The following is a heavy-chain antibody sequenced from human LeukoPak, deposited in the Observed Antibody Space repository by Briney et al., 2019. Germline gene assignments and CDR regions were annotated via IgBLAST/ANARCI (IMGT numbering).Heavy chain of an antibody. CDR2: VIPVVGVA. V-gene: IGHV1-69*04. J-gene: IGHJ6*02. Sequence: SVKVSCKASGGTFTKNALNWVRQAPGQGLEWMGRVIPVVGVARNAQKFQGRLTITADTSSTTAYMELSSLTSEDTAVYYCARVQAVGVPVAIDAYYDYGMDVWGQGTTVTVSS. CDR3: ARVQAVGVPVAIDAYYDYGMDV. CDR1: GGTFTKNA. D-gene: IGHD2-2*02.